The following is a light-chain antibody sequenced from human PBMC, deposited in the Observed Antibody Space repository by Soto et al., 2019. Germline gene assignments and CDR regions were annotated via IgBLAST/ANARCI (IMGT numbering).Light chain of an antibody. CDR3: QQYDNSPGYT. CDR1: QSFSSRD. Sequence: EIVLTQSPGTLSLSPGERATLSCRASQSFSSRDLAWYQQKPGQAPRLLIYATSSRAAGIPDRFSGSGSGTDFTLTISRLEPEDFAVYYCQQYDNSPGYTFGQGTKVDIK. V-gene: IGKV3-20*01. J-gene: IGKJ2*01. CDR2: ATS.